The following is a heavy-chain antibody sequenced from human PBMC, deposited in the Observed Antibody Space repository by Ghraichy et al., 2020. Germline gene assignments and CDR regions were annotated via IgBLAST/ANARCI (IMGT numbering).Heavy chain of an antibody. CDR1: GGSVSSGSYY. Sequence: SETLSLTCTVSGGSVSSGSYYWSWIRQPPGKGLEWIGYIYYSGSTNYNPSLKSRVTISVDTSKNQFSLKLSSVTAADTAVYYCASRTPLFYYYGMDVWGQGTTVTVSS. CDR3: ASRTPLFYYYGMDV. J-gene: IGHJ6*02. D-gene: IGHD3-10*01. V-gene: IGHV4-61*01. CDR2: IYYSGST.